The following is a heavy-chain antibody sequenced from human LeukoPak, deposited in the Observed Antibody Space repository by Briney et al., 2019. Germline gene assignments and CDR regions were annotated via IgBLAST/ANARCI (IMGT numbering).Heavy chain of an antibody. J-gene: IGHJ5*02. V-gene: IGHV4-30-2*01. CDR2: ISHGGNT. CDR3: RNYDFWSGYSPSET. D-gene: IGHD3-3*01. Sequence: PSETLSLTCTVSGGSISSRGYSWSWIRQPPGKGLEWIGCISHGGNTYYNPSLKSRVTISVDKSKNQFSLKLSSVTAADTAVYYCRNYDFWSGYSPSETWGQGTLVTVSS. CDR1: GGSISSRGYS.